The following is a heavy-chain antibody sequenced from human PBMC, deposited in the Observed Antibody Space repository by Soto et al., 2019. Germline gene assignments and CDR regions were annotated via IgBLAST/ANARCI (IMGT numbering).Heavy chain of an antibody. V-gene: IGHV5-51*01. Sequence: PGESLKISCKGSGYSFASQWIGWVRQRPGKGLEWMGNIYPADSDTRYSPSFQGQVTISVDKSIRTVYLQWTSLKASDTAIYYCARVPRSTTSYYDYYSGMDVWGQGTTVTVSS. D-gene: IGHD3-10*01. CDR1: GYSFASQW. CDR2: IYPADSDT. J-gene: IGHJ6*02. CDR3: ARVPRSTTSYYDYYSGMDV.